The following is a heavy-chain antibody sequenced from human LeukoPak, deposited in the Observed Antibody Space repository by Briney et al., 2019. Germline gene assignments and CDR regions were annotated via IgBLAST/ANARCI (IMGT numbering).Heavy chain of an antibody. CDR3: ARDLRERAIAAAVKYYYYYGMDV. D-gene: IGHD6-13*01. CDR2: ISSNGGGT. CDR1: GFTFSSYA. Sequence: GGSLRLSCAASGFTFSSYAVHWVRQAPGKGLEYVSAISSNGGGTYYANSVKGRFTISRDNSKNTLYLQMGSLRAEDMAVYYCARDLRERAIAAAVKYYYYYGMDVWGQGTTATVSS. J-gene: IGHJ6*02. V-gene: IGHV3-64*01.